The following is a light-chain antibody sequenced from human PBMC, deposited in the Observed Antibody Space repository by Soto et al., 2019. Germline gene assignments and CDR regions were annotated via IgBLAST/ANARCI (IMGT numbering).Light chain of an antibody. CDR3: QQSSGIPYT. Sequence: DIQMTQSPSSLSASVGDRVTVTCRASQTISTYLNWYQQNSGKAPKLLIYAASTLQSGVPSRFSGSGSETDFTLTINSLQPEDFATYYCQQSSGIPYTFGQGTKLEIK. J-gene: IGKJ2*01. CDR1: QTISTY. V-gene: IGKV1-39*01. CDR2: AAS.